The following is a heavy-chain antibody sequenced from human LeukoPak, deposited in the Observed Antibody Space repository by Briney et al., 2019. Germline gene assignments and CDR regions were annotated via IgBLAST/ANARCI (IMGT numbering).Heavy chain of an antibody. V-gene: IGHV4-59*01. CDR2: TYYSGST. J-gene: IGHJ4*02. D-gene: IGHD3-3*01. Sequence: SETLSLTCTVSGGSISSYYWSWIRQPPGKRLEWIGLTYYSGSTNYNPSLKSRVTISVDTSKNQFSLKLSSVTAADTAVYYCASRSSIWSGYQDTLYYFDSWGQGTLVTVSS. CDR3: ASRSSIWSGYQDTLYYFDS. CDR1: GGSISSYY.